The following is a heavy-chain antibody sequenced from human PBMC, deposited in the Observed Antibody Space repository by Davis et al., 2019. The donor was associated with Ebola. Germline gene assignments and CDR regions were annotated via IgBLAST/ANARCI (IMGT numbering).Heavy chain of an antibody. V-gene: IGHV1-3*01. D-gene: IGHD3-10*01. J-gene: IGHJ6*02. CDR3: ARDPGRGYYYYGMDV. Sequence: AASVKVSCKASGYTFTSYGISWVRQAPGQRLEWMGWINAGNGNTKYSQKFQGRVTITRDTSASTAYMELSSLRSEDTAVYYCARDPGRGYYYYGMDVWGQGTTVTVSS. CDR1: GYTFTSYG. CDR2: INAGNGNT.